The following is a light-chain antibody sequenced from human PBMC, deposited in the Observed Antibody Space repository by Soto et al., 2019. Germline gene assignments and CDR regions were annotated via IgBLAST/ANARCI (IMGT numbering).Light chain of an antibody. CDR1: QSVSRY. V-gene: IGKV3-15*01. CDR3: QQYNDWPRT. Sequence: EIVMTQSPATLSVSPGERATLSCRASQSVSRYLAWYQQKPGQAPRLLIYGASTRATNITARFSGSGSGTEYTLTISSLQSEDFAFYYCQQYNDWPRTFGQGTKVDI. J-gene: IGKJ1*01. CDR2: GAS.